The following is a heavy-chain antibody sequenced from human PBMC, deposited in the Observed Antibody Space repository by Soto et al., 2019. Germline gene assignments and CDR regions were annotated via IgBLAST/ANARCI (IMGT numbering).Heavy chain of an antibody. V-gene: IGHV1-8*01. Sequence: QVQLVQSGAEVKKPGASVKVSCKASGYTFTCYDINCVRQATGQGPEWMGWMNPNCGNTGYAQKLQGRVTMTRNTSISTAYMELSSLRSEDTAVCYCATEVIHDAFDIWGQGTMVTVSS. D-gene: IGHD3-22*01. CDR3: ATEVIHDAFDI. J-gene: IGHJ3*02. CDR1: GYTFTCYD. CDR2: MNPNCGNT.